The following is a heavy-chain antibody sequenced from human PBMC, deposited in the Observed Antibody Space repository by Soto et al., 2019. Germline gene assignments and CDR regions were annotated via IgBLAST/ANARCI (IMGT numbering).Heavy chain of an antibody. CDR3: TADYGSGSYYMLGGMDV. Sequence: EVQLVESGGGLVKRGGSLRLSCAASGFTFSNAWMNWVRQAPGKGLEWVGRLKSKTDGGTTDYAAPVKGRFTISRDDSKNTLYLQMNSLKTEDSAVYYCTADYGSGSYYMLGGMDVWGQGTTVTVSS. J-gene: IGHJ6*02. D-gene: IGHD3-10*01. V-gene: IGHV3-15*07. CDR1: GFTFSNAW. CDR2: LKSKTDGGTT.